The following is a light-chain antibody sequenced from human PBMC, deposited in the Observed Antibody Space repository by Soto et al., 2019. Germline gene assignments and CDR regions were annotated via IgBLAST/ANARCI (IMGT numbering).Light chain of an antibody. J-gene: IGKJ1*01. CDR2: DAS. CDR1: QSVSSY. Sequence: EIVLTQSPATLSLSPGERATPSCRASQSVSSYLAWYQQKPGQAPRLLIYDASNRATGIPARFSGSGSGTDFTLTISSLEPEDFAVYYCQQRSSWPRTFGQGTKVDI. V-gene: IGKV3-11*01. CDR3: QQRSSWPRT.